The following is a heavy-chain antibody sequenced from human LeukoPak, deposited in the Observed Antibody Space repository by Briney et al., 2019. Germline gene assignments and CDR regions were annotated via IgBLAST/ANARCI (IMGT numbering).Heavy chain of an antibody. J-gene: IGHJ6*02. CDR1: GYTFTGYY. CDR3: ARISLGAIWGYYYGMDV. V-gene: IGHV1-2*04. CDR2: INPNSGGA. Sequence: ASVKVSCKASGYTFTGYYMHWVRQAPGQGLEWMGWINPNSGGANYAQKFQGWVTMTRDTSISTAYMELSRLRSDDTAVYYCARISLGAIWGYYYGMDVWGQGTTVTVSS. D-gene: IGHD1-26*01.